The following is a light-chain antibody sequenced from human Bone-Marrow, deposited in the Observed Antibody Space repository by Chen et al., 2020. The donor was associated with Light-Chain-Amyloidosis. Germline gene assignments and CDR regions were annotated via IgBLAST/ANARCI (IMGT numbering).Light chain of an antibody. CDR2: EVT. V-gene: IGLV2-23*02. Sequence: QSALTPPASVSGSPGQPIPIPCPGTSSNVGGLNLVSWYQQHPGKAPKLIFYEVTKRPSGVSNRFSAFKSGNTASLTISGLQTEDEADYYCCSYAGDSTLLFGGGTKLTVL. CDR1: SSNVGGLNL. CDR3: CSYAGDSTLL. J-gene: IGLJ2*01.